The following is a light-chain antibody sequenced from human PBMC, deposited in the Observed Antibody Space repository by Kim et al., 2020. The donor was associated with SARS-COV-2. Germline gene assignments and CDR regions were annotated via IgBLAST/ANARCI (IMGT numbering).Light chain of an antibody. CDR3: CSYAGSWV. CDR2: DVS. CDR1: SSDVGGYNY. V-gene: IGLV2-11*01. Sequence: PGQSVTISCTGTSSDVGGYNYVSWYQQHPGKAPKLMVYDVSKRPSGVPDRFSGSKSGNTASLTISGLQAEDEADYYCCSYAGSWVFGGGTQLTVL. J-gene: IGLJ3*02.